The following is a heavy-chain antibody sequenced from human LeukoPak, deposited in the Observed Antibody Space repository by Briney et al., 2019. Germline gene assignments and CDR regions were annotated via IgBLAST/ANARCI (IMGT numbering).Heavy chain of an antibody. CDR3: AREDHSTYAY. V-gene: IGHV3-7*01. CDR2: IKQDGTEK. Sequence: VGSLRLSCTASGFSFSSYWMSWVRQTPGKGLEWVASIKQDGTEKYYVDSVKGRFTISKDNSKNSLYLQMNTLRAEDTAVYYCAREDHSTYAYWGQGTLVTVSS. J-gene: IGHJ4*02. CDR1: GFSFSSYW. D-gene: IGHD2/OR15-2a*01.